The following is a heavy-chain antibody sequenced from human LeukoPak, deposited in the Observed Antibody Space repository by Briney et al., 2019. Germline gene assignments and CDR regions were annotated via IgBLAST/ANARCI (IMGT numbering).Heavy chain of an antibody. CDR1: GGSISSGGYY. D-gene: IGHD3-10*01. J-gene: IGHJ4*02. V-gene: IGHV4-31*03. Sequence: PSETLSLTCTVSGGSISSGGYYWSWLRPHPGKGLEWIGYIYYSGSTYYNPSLKSRVTISVDTSKNQFSLKLSSVTAADTAVYYCARGGPSMVRGGSYNWGQGTLVTVSS. CDR3: ARGGPSMVRGGSYN. CDR2: IYYSGST.